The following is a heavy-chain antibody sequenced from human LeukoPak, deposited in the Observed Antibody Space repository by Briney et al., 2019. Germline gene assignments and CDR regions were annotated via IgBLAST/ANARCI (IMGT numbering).Heavy chain of an antibody. CDR2: IKSKTDGGTT. CDR3: ARAGEFLEWLSPNWFDP. Sequence: GGSLRLSCAASGFTFSNAWMSWVRQAPGKGLEWVGRIKSKTDGGTTDYAAPVKGRFTISRDNAKNSLYLQMNSLRAEDTAVYYRARAGEFLEWLSPNWFDPWGQGTLVTVSS. D-gene: IGHD3-3*01. CDR1: GFTFSNAW. J-gene: IGHJ5*02. V-gene: IGHV3-15*01.